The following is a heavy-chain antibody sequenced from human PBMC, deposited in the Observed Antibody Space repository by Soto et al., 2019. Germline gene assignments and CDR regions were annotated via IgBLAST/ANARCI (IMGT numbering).Heavy chain of an antibody. CDR2: ISAYNGNT. V-gene: IGHV1-18*01. CDR3: ARDVRGAVAAAGSRAFDD. Sequence: SVKVSCKASGYTFTSYGISWVRQAPGQGLEWMGWISAYNGNTNYAQKLQGRVTMTTDTSTSTAYMELRSLRSDDTAVYYCARDVRGAVAAAGSRAFDDWGQGTLVTVAS. J-gene: IGHJ4*02. CDR1: GYTFTSYG. D-gene: IGHD6-13*01.